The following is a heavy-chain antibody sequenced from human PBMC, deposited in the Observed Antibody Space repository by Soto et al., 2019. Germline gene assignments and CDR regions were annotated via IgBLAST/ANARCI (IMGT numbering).Heavy chain of an antibody. Sequence: QISLKESGPTLVKPTQTLTLTCTFCGFSLSTRGVGVGWLRQPPGKALECLALIYWNDDKRYSPSLKSRLTITKDSTKNHVVLTMTNMDPVDTATYYCTYVWLAAYFDFWGQGTLVSVSS. CDR3: TYVWLAAYFDF. J-gene: IGHJ4*02. CDR2: IYWNDDK. D-gene: IGHD6-19*01. V-gene: IGHV2-5*01. CDR1: GFSLSTRGVG.